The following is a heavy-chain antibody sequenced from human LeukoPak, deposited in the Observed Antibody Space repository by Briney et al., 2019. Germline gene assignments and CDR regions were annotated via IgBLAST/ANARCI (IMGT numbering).Heavy chain of an antibody. CDR2: INPSGGST. J-gene: IGHJ1*01. V-gene: IGHV1-46*01. D-gene: IGHD3-3*01. Sequence: ASVKVSCKASGYTFTSYYITWVRQAPGQGLEWMGIINPSGGSTSYAQKFQGRVTMTRDTSTSTVYMELSSLRSEDTAVYYCAILTIFGVPTPFPHWGQGTLVTVSS. CDR3: AILTIFGVPTPFPH. CDR1: GYTFTSYY.